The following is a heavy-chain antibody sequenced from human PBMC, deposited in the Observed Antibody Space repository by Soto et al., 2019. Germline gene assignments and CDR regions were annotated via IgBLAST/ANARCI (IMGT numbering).Heavy chain of an antibody. CDR3: ASRDPGTSVDY. J-gene: IGHJ4*02. CDR2: IYRTGST. CDR1: GGSISSGGYY. D-gene: IGHD1-7*01. V-gene: IGHV4-39*07. Sequence: SETLSLTCTVSGGSISSGGYYWSWIRQPPGQGLEWIGEIYRTGSTNYNPSLKSRVTISLDKSENQFSLKVTSLTAADTAVYYCASRDPGTSVDYWGQGTLVTVSS.